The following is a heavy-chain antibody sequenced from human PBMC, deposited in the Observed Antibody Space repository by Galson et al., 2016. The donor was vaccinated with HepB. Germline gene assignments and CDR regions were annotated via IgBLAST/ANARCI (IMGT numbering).Heavy chain of an antibody. V-gene: IGHV3-23*01. D-gene: IGHD1-7*01. CDR3: AKGAGNWNYVFDH. J-gene: IGHJ4*02. Sequence: SLRLSCAASGFTFSSYAMTWVRQAPGKGLEWVSAISASGGCTYYADSVKGRFTISRDNSKNTLYLQMNSLRAEDTAVYYCAKGAGNWNYVFDHWGQGTLVTVSS. CDR2: ISASGGCT. CDR1: GFTFSSYA.